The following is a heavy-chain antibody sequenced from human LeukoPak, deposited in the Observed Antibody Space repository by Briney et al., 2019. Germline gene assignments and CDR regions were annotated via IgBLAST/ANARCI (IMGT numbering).Heavy chain of an antibody. Sequence: GESLKISCKGSGYSFTSYWIGWVRQMPGKGLEWMGIIYPGDSDTRYSPSFQGQVTISADKSISTAYLQWSSLKASDTAMYYCARPLEIGGYGGLEYYFDYWGQGTLVTVSS. D-gene: IGHD6-25*01. CDR2: IYPGDSDT. CDR1: GYSFTSYW. V-gene: IGHV5-51*01. J-gene: IGHJ4*02. CDR3: ARPLEIGGYGGLEYYFDY.